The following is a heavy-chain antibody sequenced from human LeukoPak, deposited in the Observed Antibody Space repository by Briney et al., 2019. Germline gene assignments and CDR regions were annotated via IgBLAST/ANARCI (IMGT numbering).Heavy chain of an antibody. CDR2: IIPILGIA. CDR3: AISGPFDY. Sequence: ASVKVSCKASGGTFSSYAISWVRQAPGQGLEWMGRIIPILGIANYAQKFQGRVTITADTSTSTAYMELRSLRSDDTAVYYCAISGPFDYWGQGTLVTVSS. V-gene: IGHV1-69*04. CDR1: GGTFSSYA. J-gene: IGHJ4*02.